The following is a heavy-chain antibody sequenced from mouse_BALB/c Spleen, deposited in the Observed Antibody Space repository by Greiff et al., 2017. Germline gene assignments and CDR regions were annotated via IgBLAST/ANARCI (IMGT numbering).Heavy chain of an antibody. CDR1: GYTFTSYW. Sequence: QVQLQQSGAELARPGASVKLSCKASGYTFTSYWMQWVKQRPGQGLEWIGAIYPGDGDTRYTQKFKGKATLTADKSSSTAYMQLSSLASEDSAVYYCAPYDYDGGFAYWGQGTLVTVSA. J-gene: IGHJ3*01. CDR2: IYPGDGDT. V-gene: IGHV1-87*01. CDR3: APYDYDGGFAY. D-gene: IGHD2-4*01.